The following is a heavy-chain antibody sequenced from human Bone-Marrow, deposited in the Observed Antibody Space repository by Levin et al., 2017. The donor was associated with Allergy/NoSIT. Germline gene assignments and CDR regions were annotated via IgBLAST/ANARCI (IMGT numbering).Heavy chain of an antibody. CDR1: GFTFSSYA. V-gene: IGHV3-23*01. CDR2: ISGSGGST. Sequence: GGSLRLSCAASGFTFSSYAMSWVRQAPGKGLEWVSAISGSGGSTYYADSVKGRFTISRDNSKNTLYLQMNSLRAEDTAVYYCANPFMVRGASDAFDIWGQGTMVTVSS. CDR3: ANPFMVRGASDAFDI. D-gene: IGHD3-10*01. J-gene: IGHJ3*02.